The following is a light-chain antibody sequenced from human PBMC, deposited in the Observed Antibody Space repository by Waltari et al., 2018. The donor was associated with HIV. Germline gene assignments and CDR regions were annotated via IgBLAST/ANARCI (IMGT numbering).Light chain of an antibody. CDR1: SSNTGSNT. Sequence: QSVLTQPPSASGTPGQKVTISCSGSSSNTGSNTVNWYQQRPGTAPTLLIYSNNQRPSGVPDRFSGSKSGTSASLAISGLQSEDEADYYCAAWDGSLNGRVVFGGGTKLTVL. CDR3: AAWDGSLNGRVV. V-gene: IGLV1-44*01. J-gene: IGLJ2*01. CDR2: SNN.